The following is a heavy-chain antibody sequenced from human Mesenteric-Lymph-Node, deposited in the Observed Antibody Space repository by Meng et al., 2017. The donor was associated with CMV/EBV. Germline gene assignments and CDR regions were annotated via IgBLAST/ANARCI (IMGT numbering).Heavy chain of an antibody. D-gene: IGHD3-10*01. CDR1: GGSLSTYY. CDR3: ARDIKGLDYYYYGMDV. J-gene: IGHJ6*02. Sequence: SETLSLTCTVSGGSLSTYYWSWIRQPPGKGLEWIGYIYYSGSTNYNPSLKSRVTISVDTSKNQFSLKLSSVTAADTAVYYCARDIKGLDYYYYGMDVWGQGTTVTVSS. V-gene: IGHV4-59*01. CDR2: IYYSGST.